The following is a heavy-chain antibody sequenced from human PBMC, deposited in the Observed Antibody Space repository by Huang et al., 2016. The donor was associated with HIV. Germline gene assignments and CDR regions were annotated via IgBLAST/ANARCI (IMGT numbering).Heavy chain of an antibody. D-gene: IGHD2-21*02. CDR1: GFSFSHYG. CDR2: IRFDGGNK. J-gene: IGHJ4*02. CDR3: ATDLGGYSFDY. V-gene: IGHV3-30*02. Sequence: QEQLVESGGGVVQPGGSLRLSCETSGFSFSHYGMHWVRQAQGKVLVWVAFIRFDGGNKHYADSAKGRFTISRDNSKKMLFLEMNSLRGDDTAFYYCATDLGGYSFDYWGQGALVSVSS.